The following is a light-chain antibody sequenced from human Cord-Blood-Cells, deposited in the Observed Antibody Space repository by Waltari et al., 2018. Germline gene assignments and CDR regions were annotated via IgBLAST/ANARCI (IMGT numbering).Light chain of an antibody. CDR3: QVWDSSSDHV. CDR2: DDS. Sequence: SYVLTQPPSVSVAPGKTARITCGGNNIGSKSVHWYQQKPGRAPVLGVYDDSDRPSGSPERFSGSNSGNTATLTISRVEAGDEADYYCQVWDSSSDHVFGTGTKVTIL. V-gene: IGLV3-21*03. CDR1: NIGSKS. J-gene: IGLJ1*01.